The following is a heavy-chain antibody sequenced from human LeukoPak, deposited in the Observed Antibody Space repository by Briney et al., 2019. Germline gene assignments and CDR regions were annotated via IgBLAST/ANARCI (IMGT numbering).Heavy chain of an antibody. J-gene: IGHJ4*02. CDR1: GGSISSSTYY. D-gene: IGHD5-18*01. CDR2: INHSGST. CDR3: ARKRSLVQLYIRNGAFDY. V-gene: IGHV4-39*07. Sequence: PSETLSLTCSVSGGSISSSTYYWGWIRQPPGKGLEWIGEINHSGSTNYNPSLKSRVTISVDTSKNQFSLKLSSVTAADTAVYYCARKRSLVQLYIRNGAFDYWGQGTLVTVSS.